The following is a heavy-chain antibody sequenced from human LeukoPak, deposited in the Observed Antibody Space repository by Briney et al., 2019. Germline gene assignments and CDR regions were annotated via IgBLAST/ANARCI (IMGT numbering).Heavy chain of an antibody. D-gene: IGHD3-22*01. CDR2: ISGNGRTI. CDR3: ARDQGFAYDLDAFNV. Sequence: GGSLRLSCAASGFTLSDDYMTWIRQAPGKGLEWVSYISGNGRTIYYADSVKGRFTISRDNTKNSLSLQMHSLRAEDTAVYYCARDQGFAYDLDAFNVWGQGTMVTVSS. J-gene: IGHJ3*01. CDR1: GFTLSDDY. V-gene: IGHV3-11*01.